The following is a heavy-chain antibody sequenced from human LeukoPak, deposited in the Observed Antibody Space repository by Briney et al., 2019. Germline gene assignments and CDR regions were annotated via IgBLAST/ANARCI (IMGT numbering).Heavy chain of an antibody. CDR3: ARHYGGNSGGDAFDI. D-gene: IGHD4-23*01. Sequence: GGSLRLSCAASGFXFDDYGISWVRQAPGKGLEWVSGINWNGGSTGYADAVKGRFTISRDNAKHSLYLQMNSLRAEDTALYYCARHYGGNSGGDAFDIWGQGTMVTVSS. CDR2: INWNGGST. V-gene: IGHV3-20*04. CDR1: GFXFDDYG. J-gene: IGHJ3*02.